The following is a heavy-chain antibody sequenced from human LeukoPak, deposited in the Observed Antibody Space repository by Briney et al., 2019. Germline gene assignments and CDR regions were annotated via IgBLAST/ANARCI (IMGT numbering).Heavy chain of an antibody. CDR3: ARGGYYDSSGYSHDY. CDR2: INPNSGGT. D-gene: IGHD3-22*01. V-gene: IGHV1-2*02. CDR1: GYTFTGYY. J-gene: IGHJ4*02. Sequence: ASVKVSCKASGYTFTGYYMHWVRQAAGQGLEWMGWINPNSGGTNYAQKFQGRVTMTRDTSISTAYMELSRLRSDDTAVYYCARGGYYDSSGYSHDYWGQGTLVTVSS.